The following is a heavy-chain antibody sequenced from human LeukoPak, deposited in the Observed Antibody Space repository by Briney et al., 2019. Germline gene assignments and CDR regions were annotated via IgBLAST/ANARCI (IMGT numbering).Heavy chain of an antibody. CDR3: ARVPAHYDFWSGKRDNWFDP. CDR1: GGSISSYY. D-gene: IGHD3-3*01. J-gene: IGHJ5*02. V-gene: IGHV4-59*12. Sequence: SETLSLTCTVSGGSISSYYWSWIRQPPGKGLEWIGYIHYTGNTNYNPSLKSRVTISVDTSKNQFSLKLSSVTAADTAVYYCARVPAHYDFWSGKRDNWFDPWGQGTLVTVSS. CDR2: IHYTGNT.